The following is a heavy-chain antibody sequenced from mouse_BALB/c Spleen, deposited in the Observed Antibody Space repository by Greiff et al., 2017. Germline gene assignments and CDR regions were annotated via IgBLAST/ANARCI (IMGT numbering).Heavy chain of an antibody. Sequence: VQLKQSGPELVKPGASVKISCKASGYSFTGYNMNWVKQSTGKSLEWIGNIDPYYGGTSYNQKFKGKATLTVDKSSSTAYMQLTSLTSEDTAVYYCARGLGIYYDYDEWFAYWGQGTLVTVSA. CDR1: GYSFTGYN. D-gene: IGHD2-4*01. J-gene: IGHJ3*01. V-gene: IGHV1-39*01. CDR2: IDPYYGGT. CDR3: ARGLGIYYDYDEWFAY.